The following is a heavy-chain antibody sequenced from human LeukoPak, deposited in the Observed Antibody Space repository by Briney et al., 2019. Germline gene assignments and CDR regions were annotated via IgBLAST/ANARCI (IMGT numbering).Heavy chain of an antibody. CDR3: ATEVRLLNWFDP. D-gene: IGHD1-26*01. CDR1: GYTLTELS. J-gene: IGHJ5*02. V-gene: IGHV1-24*01. Sequence: RGASVTVSCKVSGYTLTELSMHWVRQAPGKGLEWMGGFDPEDGETIYAQKFQGRVTMTEDTSTDTAYMELSSLRSEDTAVYYCATEVRLLNWFDPWGQGTLVTVSS. CDR2: FDPEDGET.